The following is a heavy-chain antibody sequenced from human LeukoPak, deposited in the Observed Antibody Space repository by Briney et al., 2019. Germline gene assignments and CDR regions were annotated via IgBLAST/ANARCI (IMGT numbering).Heavy chain of an antibody. CDR2: ISYDGSNK. J-gene: IGHJ4*02. V-gene: IGHV3-30-3*01. CDR1: GFTFSSYA. D-gene: IGHD5-18*01. CDR3: AKDIRGYSYGCVDY. Sequence: PGGSLRLSCAASGFTFSSYAMHWVRQAPGKGLEWVAVISYDGSNKYYADSVKGRFTISRDNSKNTLYLQMNSLRAEDTAVYYCAKDIRGYSYGCVDYWGQGTLVTVSS.